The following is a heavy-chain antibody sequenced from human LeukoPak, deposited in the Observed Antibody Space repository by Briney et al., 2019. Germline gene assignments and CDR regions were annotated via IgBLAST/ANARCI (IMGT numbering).Heavy chain of an antibody. CDR3: ARTEAPYSSGWLDY. Sequence: GGSLRLSCAASGFTFSSYGMHWVRQAPGKGLEWVAFIRYDGSNKYYADSVKGRFTISRDNSKNTLYLQMNSLRAEDTAVYYCARTEAPYSSGWLDYWGQGTLVTVSS. CDR2: IRYDGSNK. V-gene: IGHV3-30*02. CDR1: GFTFSSYG. D-gene: IGHD6-19*01. J-gene: IGHJ4*02.